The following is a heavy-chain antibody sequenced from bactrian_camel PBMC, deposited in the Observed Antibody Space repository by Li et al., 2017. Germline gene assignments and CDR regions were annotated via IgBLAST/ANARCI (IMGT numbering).Heavy chain of an antibody. CDR2: ADLGGGRE. V-gene: IGHV3S1*01. Sequence: VQLVESGGGLVQPGGSLRLSCAASGFTFSSGWMYWVRQAPGKDLKDREGVAAADLGGGRENYADSVKGRFTISRDNAKNTLYLQLNSLKTEDTAMYYCAYGLAHITGQGTQVTVS. D-gene: IGHD6*01. CDR1: GFTFSSGW. J-gene: IGHJ4*01.